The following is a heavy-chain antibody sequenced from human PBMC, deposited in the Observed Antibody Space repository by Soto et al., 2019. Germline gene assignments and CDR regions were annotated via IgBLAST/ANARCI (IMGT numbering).Heavy chain of an antibody. D-gene: IGHD2-15*01. CDR2: IYYSGST. CDR3: ARGGYAYYYYGMDV. J-gene: IGHJ6*02. Sequence: PSETLSLTCTVSGGSISSYYWSWIRQPPGKGLEWIGYIYYSGSTNYNPSLKSRVTISVDMSKNQFSLKLSSVTAADTAVYYCARGGYAYYYYGMDVWGQGTTVTVSS. V-gene: IGHV4-59*01. CDR1: GGSISSYY.